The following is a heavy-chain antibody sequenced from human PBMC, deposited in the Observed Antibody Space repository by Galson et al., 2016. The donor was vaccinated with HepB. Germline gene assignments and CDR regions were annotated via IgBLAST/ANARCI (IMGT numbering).Heavy chain of an antibody. CDR2: ISHNGEMT. CDR1: GFTFSNFA. V-gene: IGHV3-23*01. D-gene: IGHD3/OR15-3a*01. Sequence: SLRLSCAASGFTFSNFAMSWVRQSPKTGLEWVPSISHNGEMTYDADFVEGRFTIARDNANNTVYLQMNSLRAGDTAVYYCVKDPVASSGTGWFDSWGQGILVTVSS. J-gene: IGHJ5*01. CDR3: VKDPVASSGTGWFDS.